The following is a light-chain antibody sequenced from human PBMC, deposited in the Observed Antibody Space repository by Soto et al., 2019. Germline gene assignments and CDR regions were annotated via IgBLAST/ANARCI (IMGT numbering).Light chain of an antibody. V-gene: IGKV1-5*03. CDR3: QHYNGYWT. Sequence: GDRVPLTCRASQSISDSLAWYQQKPGKAPKLLIYEASNLKSGVPSRFSGSGSGTEYTLTISSLQPDDFASYYCQHYNGYWTFGQGTKVEIK. J-gene: IGKJ1*01. CDR1: QSISDS. CDR2: EAS.